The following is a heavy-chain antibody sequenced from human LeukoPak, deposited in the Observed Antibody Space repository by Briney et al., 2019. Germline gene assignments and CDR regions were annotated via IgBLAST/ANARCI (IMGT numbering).Heavy chain of an antibody. CDR2: ISTSTGDT. Sequence: ASVKVSCKTSGYSFILYGISWVRQAPGQGPEWMGWISTSTGDTKYTQKFQGSVTMTRDTSISTVYMELSRLRSDDTAVYYCARASGSYWWFDSWGQGTLVTVSS. J-gene: IGHJ5*01. V-gene: IGHV1-18*01. CDR1: GYSFILYG. CDR3: ARASGSYWWFDS. D-gene: IGHD1-26*01.